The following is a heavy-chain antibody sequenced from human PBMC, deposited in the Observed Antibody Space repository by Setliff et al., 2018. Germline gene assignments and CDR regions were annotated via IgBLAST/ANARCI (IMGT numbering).Heavy chain of an antibody. Sequence: PGGSLRLSCAASGFTLSSYTMNWVRQAPGKGLEWVSSISSSSSYIYYTDSVKGRFAISRDNAKNSLYLQMNSLRAEDTAVYYCARDPPWELRYFDLWGRGTLVTVSS. CDR1: GFTLSSYT. D-gene: IGHD1-26*01. CDR3: ARDPPWELRYFDL. V-gene: IGHV3-21*01. CDR2: ISSSSSYI. J-gene: IGHJ2*01.